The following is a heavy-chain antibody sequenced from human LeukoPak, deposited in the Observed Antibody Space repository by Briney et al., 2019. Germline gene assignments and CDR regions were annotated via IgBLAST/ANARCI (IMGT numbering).Heavy chain of an antibody. CDR2: ISGSGDST. CDR1: GFTFTAYA. D-gene: IGHD6-19*01. J-gene: IGHJ4*02. CDR3: AKRSGYTTGWFFDF. Sequence: PGGSLRLSCAASGFTFTAYAMTWVRQASGRGLEWVSAISGSGDSTYYADSVKGRFTISRDNSKNTLFLQMNSLRVEDTAVFYCAKRSGYTTGWFFDFWGQGTLVTVSS. V-gene: IGHV3-23*01.